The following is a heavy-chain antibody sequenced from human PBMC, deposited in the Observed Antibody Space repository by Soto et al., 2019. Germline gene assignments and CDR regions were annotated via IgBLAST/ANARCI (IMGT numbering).Heavy chain of an antibody. CDR3: AAGPGGNANGYLDY. D-gene: IGHD1-1*01. V-gene: IGHV1-69*13. CDR2: IISIFGTA. CDR1: GGTFSSYA. Sequence: GASVKVSCKASGGTFSSYAIRWVRQAPVQGREWMGGIISIFGTATYAQTFQGRVTITADESTSTAYMELRRLRSEGTAVYYCAAGPGGNANGYLDYGGQGTLVTVSS. J-gene: IGHJ4*02.